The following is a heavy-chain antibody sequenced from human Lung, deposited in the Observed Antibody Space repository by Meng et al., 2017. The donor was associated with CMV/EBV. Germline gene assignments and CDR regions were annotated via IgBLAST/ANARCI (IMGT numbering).Heavy chain of an antibody. CDR3: VKDDNDYMGEIGS. Sequence: ASGFTFINCAMSWVRQAPGKGLHWVSVIYTDDVKTYYADSVKGRFTISRDHSKNTLYLQMNSLRAEDTAIYYCVKDDNDYMGEIGSWGQGTLVTVSS. V-gene: IGHV3-23*03. CDR2: IYTDDVKT. D-gene: IGHD3-16*01. CDR1: GFTFINCA. J-gene: IGHJ5*02.